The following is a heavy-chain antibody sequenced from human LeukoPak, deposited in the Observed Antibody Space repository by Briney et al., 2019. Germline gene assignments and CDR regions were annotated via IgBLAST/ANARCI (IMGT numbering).Heavy chain of an antibody. Sequence: GGSLRLSCAASGFTFSSYSMNWVRQAPGKGLEWVSFISGSSTYRYYADSVRGRFTISRDNAKNSLYLQMNSLRSEDTAVYYCVRDRPFDFWGQGTLVTVSS. V-gene: IGHV3-21*01. J-gene: IGHJ4*02. CDR2: ISGSSTYR. CDR1: GFTFSSYS. CDR3: VRDRPFDF.